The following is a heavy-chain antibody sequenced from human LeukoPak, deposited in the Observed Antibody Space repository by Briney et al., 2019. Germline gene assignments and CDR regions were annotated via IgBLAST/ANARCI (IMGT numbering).Heavy chain of an antibody. CDR2: INHSGST. Sequence: SETLSLTCAVYGGSFSGYYRSWIRQPPGKGLEWIGEINHSGSTNYNPSLKSRVTISVDTSKNQFSLKLSSVTAADTAVYYCARGGRLKQLIRFDYWGQGTLVTVSS. CDR3: ARGGRLKQLIRFDY. D-gene: IGHD6-6*01. CDR1: GGSFSGYY. J-gene: IGHJ4*02. V-gene: IGHV4-34*01.